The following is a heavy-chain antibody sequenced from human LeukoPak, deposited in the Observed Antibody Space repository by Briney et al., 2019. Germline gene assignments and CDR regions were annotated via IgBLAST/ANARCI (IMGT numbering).Heavy chain of an antibody. Sequence: GGSLRLSCAASGFTFSSYSMNWVRQAPGKGLEWVSSISSSSSYIYYADSVKGRFTISRDNAKNSLYLQMNSLRAEDTAVYYCARALSGSSVRYLDYWGQGTLVTVSS. V-gene: IGHV3-21*01. D-gene: IGHD1-26*01. CDR1: GFTFSSYS. J-gene: IGHJ4*02. CDR3: ARALSGSSVRYLDY. CDR2: ISSSSSYI.